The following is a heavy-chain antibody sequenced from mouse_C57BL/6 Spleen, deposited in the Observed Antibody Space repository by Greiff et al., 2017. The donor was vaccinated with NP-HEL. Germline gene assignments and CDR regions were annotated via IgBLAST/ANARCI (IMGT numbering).Heavy chain of an antibody. CDR3: TRYYYGSSYEAWFAY. J-gene: IGHJ3*01. CDR2: IDPETGGT. Sequence: VKLQQSGAELVRPGASVTLSCKASGYTFTDYEMHWVKQTPVHGLEWIGAIDPETGGTAYNQKFKGKAILTADKSSSTAYMELRSLTSEDSAVYYCTRYYYGSSYEAWFAYWGQGTLVTVSA. D-gene: IGHD1-1*01. CDR1: GYTFTDYE. V-gene: IGHV1-15*01.